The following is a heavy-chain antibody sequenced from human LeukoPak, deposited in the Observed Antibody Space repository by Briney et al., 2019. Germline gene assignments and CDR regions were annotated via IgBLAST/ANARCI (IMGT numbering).Heavy chain of an antibody. J-gene: IGHJ4*02. CDR3: AREGYYDSSALDY. V-gene: IGHV1-69*13. CDR1: GGTFSSYA. CDR2: IIPIFGTA. D-gene: IGHD3-22*01. Sequence: SVKVSCKASGGTFSSYAISWVRQAPGQGLEWMGGIIPIFGTANYAQKFQGRVTITADESTSTAYMELSSLRSEVTAVYYCAREGYYDSSALDYWGQGTLVTVSS.